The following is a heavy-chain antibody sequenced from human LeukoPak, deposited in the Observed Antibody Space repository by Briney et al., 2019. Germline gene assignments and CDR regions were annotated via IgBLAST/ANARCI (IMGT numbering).Heavy chain of an antibody. Sequence: SQTLFLTCSVSGDSISSGNYYWTWFRQPAVKGLEWIGRIYSTGSTNYNPSLKSRVTISVDTSKNQFSLRLSSVIAADTAVYYCARVTTGGYYNCWGQGTLVTVS. J-gene: IGHJ4*02. D-gene: IGHD3-22*01. CDR1: GDSISSGNYY. V-gene: IGHV4-61*02. CDR3: ARVTTGGYYNC. CDR2: IYSTGST.